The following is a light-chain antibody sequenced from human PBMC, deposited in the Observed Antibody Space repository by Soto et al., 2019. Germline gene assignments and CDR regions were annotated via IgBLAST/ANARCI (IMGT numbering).Light chain of an antibody. CDR1: QGISNY. CDR3: QKYDRAPFT. CDR2: GAS. J-gene: IGKJ3*01. V-gene: IGKV1-27*01. Sequence: DIQMTQSPSSLSAYFGDRVTITCRASQGISNYLAWYQQKPGRLPKLLLFGASTLQSGVPARFSGSGSGTHFTLSINGLLPEDVATYYCQKYDRAPFTFGPGTKVDI.